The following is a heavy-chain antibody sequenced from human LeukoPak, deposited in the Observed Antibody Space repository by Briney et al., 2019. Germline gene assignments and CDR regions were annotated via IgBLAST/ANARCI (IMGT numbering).Heavy chain of an antibody. V-gene: IGHV4-4*07. CDR3: ARDQHSSGWYGYFDL. D-gene: IGHD6-19*01. Sequence: PSETLSLTCTVSGGSITTYQWTWIRQPAGKGLEWIGLIYTSGNTNYHPSLKSRVTMSVDTSKNQFFLKLSSVTAADTAVYYCARDQHSSGWYGYFDLWGRGTLVTVSS. CDR1: GGSITTYQ. CDR2: IYTSGNT. J-gene: IGHJ2*01.